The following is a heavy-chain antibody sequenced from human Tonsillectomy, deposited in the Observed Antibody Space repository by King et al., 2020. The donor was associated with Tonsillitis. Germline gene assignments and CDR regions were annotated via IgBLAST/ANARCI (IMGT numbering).Heavy chain of an antibody. V-gene: IGHV2-70*11. J-gene: IGHJ6*02. CDR2: IDWDDDK. CDR3: ARAWNTIYYYGMDV. D-gene: IGHD1/OR15-1a*01. CDR1: GFSLSTSGMC. Sequence: VTLMESGPALVKPTQTLTLTCTFSGFSLSTSGMCVSWIRQSPGKALEWLARIDWDDDKYYSTSLKTRLTISKDTSKNQVVLTMTNMDPVDTATYYCARAWNTIYYYGMDVWGQGTTVTVSS.